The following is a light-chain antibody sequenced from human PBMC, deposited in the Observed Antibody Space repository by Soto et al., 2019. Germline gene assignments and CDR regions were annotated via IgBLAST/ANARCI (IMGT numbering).Light chain of an antibody. Sequence: EIVLTQSPATLSLSPGERATLSCRASQSVSSYLAWYQQKPGQAPRLLIYDTSNRATGTPARFSGSGSGTDFTLTISSLEPEDFAVYYCQQRSNWQGATFGGGTKVDIK. CDR3: QQRSNWQGAT. V-gene: IGKV3-11*01. CDR2: DTS. J-gene: IGKJ4*01. CDR1: QSVSSY.